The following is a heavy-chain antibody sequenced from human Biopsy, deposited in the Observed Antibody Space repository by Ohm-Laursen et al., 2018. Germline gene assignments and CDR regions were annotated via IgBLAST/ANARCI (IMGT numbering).Heavy chain of an antibody. CDR1: GGSISNNNYY. CDR3: ARDYDTSGYYYVS. CDR2: IFYRGST. J-gene: IGHJ5*02. D-gene: IGHD3-22*01. Sequence: SETLSLTCTVSGGSISNNNYYWGWIRQPPGKGLEWIGSIFYRGSTHYKPSLKSRVNISVDTSKSQFSLKLNSVTAADTAVYYCARDYDTSGYYYVSWGQGTLVTVSS. V-gene: IGHV4-39*01.